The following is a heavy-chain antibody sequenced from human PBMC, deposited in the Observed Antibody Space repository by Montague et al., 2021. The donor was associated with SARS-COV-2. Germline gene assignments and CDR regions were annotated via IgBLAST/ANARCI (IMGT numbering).Heavy chain of an antibody. V-gene: IGHV3-66*01. CDR1: GITVSSNY. CDR2: IYSGGST. D-gene: IGHD5-18*01. Sequence: SLRLSCAASGITVSSNYMSWVRQAPGKGLEWVSVIYSGGSTYYADSLKGRFTITSDNSKNTLYLQMNSLRAEDTAVYYCVRDHDTAGGMDVWGQGTTVTVSS. CDR3: VRDHDTAGGMDV. J-gene: IGHJ6*02.